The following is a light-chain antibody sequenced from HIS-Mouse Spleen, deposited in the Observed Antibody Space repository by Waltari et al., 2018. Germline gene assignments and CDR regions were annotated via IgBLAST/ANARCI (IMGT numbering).Light chain of an antibody. J-gene: IGLJ2*01. Sequence: SYELTPPPSVSVSPAQTARITSSGDALPKKYAYGYQQKSGHAPVLVIAEDSKRPSGIPGRFSGSSSGTMATLTISGAQVEGEADYYCYSTDSSGNHRVFGGGTKLTVL. CDR3: YSTDSSGNHRV. V-gene: IGLV3-10*01. CDR1: ALPKKY. CDR2: EDS.